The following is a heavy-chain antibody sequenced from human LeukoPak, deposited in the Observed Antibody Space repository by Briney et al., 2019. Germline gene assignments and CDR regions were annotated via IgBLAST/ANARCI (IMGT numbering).Heavy chain of an antibody. Sequence: SETLSLTCTVSGGSISNYHWGWIRQPPGKGLEWIGYIFYSGSTHDNPSLKSRVTISVDTSKNQFSLKLSSVTAADTAVYYCARARGRLGAAVNWFDPWGQGTLVTVSS. D-gene: IGHD1-26*01. CDR1: GGSISNYH. CDR3: ARARGRLGAAVNWFDP. V-gene: IGHV4-59*01. CDR2: IFYSGST. J-gene: IGHJ5*02.